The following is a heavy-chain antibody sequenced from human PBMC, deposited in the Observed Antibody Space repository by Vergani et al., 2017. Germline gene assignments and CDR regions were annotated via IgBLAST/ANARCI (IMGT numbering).Heavy chain of an antibody. CDR2: IYYSGST. CDR3: ARHFSYFDY. D-gene: IGHD2/OR15-2a*01. CDR1: GGSISSRSYY. Sequence: QLQLQESGPGLVKPSETLSLTCTVSGGSISSRSYYWGWIRQPPGKGLEWIGSIYYSGSTYYKPSLKSRVTISVDTSKNQFSLKLSSVTAADTAVYYCARHFSYFDYWGQGTLVTVSS. V-gene: IGHV4-39*01. J-gene: IGHJ4*02.